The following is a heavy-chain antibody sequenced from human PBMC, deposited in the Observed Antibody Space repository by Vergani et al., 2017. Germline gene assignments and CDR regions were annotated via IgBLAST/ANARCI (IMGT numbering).Heavy chain of an antibody. CDR2: IKQDGSEK. CDR1: GFTFSSSW. D-gene: IGHD3-22*01. J-gene: IGHJ4*02. Sequence: EVQLVESGGGLVQPGGSLRLSCAASGFTFSSSWMSWVRQAPGKGLEWVANIKQDGSEKYYVDSVKGRFTISRDNAKNSLYLQMNSLRAEDTAVYYCARDGEYYYDSSGSDYWGQGTLVTVSS. V-gene: IGHV3-7*01. CDR3: ARDGEYYYDSSGSDY.